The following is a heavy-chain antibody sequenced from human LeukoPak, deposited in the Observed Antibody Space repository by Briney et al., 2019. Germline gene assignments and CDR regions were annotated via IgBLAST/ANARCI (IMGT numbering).Heavy chain of an antibody. D-gene: IGHD3-10*01. CDR2: ISSDGTKT. J-gene: IGHJ6*04. CDR3: ARALGKGNYYGSAPLDV. V-gene: IGHV3-74*01. Sequence: PGGSLRLSCAASGFSFSTYWMHWVRQAPGKGLVWVSYISSDGTKTAYADSVKGRFTISRDNAKNSLYLQMNSLRAEDTAVYYCARALGKGNYYGSAPLDVWGKGTTVTVSS. CDR1: GFSFSTYW.